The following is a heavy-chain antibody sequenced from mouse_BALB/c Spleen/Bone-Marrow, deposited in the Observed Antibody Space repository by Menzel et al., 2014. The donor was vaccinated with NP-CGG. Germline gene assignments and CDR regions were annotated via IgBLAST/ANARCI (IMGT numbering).Heavy chain of an antibody. Sequence: ESGPGLVKPSQSLSLTCIVTGYSITRDYAWNWIRQSPGNKLEWMGYISYSGSTTYNPSLESRISITRDTSKNQFFLQLNSVTAEDTATYYCARSSSYDYDVGFAYWGQGTLVTVSA. V-gene: IGHV3-2*02. J-gene: IGHJ3*01. D-gene: IGHD2-4*01. CDR1: GYSITRDYA. CDR3: ARSSSYDYDVGFAY. CDR2: ISYSGST.